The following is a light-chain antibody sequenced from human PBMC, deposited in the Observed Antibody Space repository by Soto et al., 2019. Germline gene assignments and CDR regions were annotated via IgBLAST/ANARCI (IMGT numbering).Light chain of an antibody. CDR3: CSYAGSYTRV. CDR2: DVS. Sequence: QSALTQPRSVSGSPGQSVTISCTGTSSDVGGYNYVSWYQQHPGKAPKLMIYDVSKRPSGVPDRFSGSKSGNTASLTIPGLQAEDEADYHCCSYAGSYTRVFGGGTKLTVL. CDR1: SSDVGGYNY. V-gene: IGLV2-11*01. J-gene: IGLJ2*01.